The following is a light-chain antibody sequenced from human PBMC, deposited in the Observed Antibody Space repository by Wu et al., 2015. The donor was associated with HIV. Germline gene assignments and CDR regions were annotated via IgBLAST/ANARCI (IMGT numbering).Light chain of an antibody. CDR3: QQHYSWPLT. Sequence: ESVLTQSPGILSLSPGERAALSCRASQSISSMYLAWYQQKPGQAPRLLIYATSNRATGIPDRFSGSGSGTDFTLTINRLEPEDFALYYCQQHYSWPLTFGQGTRLEIK. CDR1: QSISSMY. J-gene: IGKJ5*01. V-gene: IGKV3D-20*02. CDR2: ATS.